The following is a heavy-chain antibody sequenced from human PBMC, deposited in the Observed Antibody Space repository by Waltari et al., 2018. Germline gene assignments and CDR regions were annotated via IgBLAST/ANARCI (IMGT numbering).Heavy chain of an antibody. D-gene: IGHD6-25*01. V-gene: IGHV1-69*13. J-gene: IGHJ4*02. CDR3: ARHHSYSSEEGYFDY. CDR1: GGTFSSYA. Sequence: QVQLVQSGAEVKKPGSSVKVSCKASGGTFSSYAISWVRPAPGQGLEWMGGIIPIFGTANYEQKFQGRVTITADESTSTAYMELSSLRSEDTAVYYGARHHSYSSEEGYFDYWGQGTLVTVSS. CDR2: IIPIFGTA.